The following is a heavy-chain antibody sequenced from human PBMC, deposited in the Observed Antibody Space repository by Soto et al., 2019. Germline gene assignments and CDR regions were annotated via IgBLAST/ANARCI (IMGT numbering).Heavy chain of an antibody. Sequence: GGSLRLSCAASGFTFGTYDMHWVRQAPGKGLEWVALISYDGSGKYYTDSVKGRFTISRDNSQNTLYLLMNNLRADDTSVYYCAKDQSRAVAYGMDVWGQGTTVTVSS. V-gene: IGHV3-30*18. CDR2: ISYDGSGK. CDR1: GFTFGTYD. J-gene: IGHJ6*02. CDR3: AKDQSRAVAYGMDV. D-gene: IGHD6-19*01.